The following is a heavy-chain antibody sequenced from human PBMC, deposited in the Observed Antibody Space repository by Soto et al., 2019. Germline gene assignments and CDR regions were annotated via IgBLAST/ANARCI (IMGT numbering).Heavy chain of an antibody. CDR2: ISYDGINK. D-gene: IGHD6-19*01. J-gene: IGHJ4*02. Sequence: QVRLVESGGGVVQPGRSLRLSCAASGFTFSSYAMHWVRQAPGKGLEWVAVISYDGINKYYADSVKGRFTISRDTSNNTVYLQMNSLRAEDTAVYYCARVFEQWLVRELGDYWGQGTLVTVSS. CDR3: ARVFEQWLVRELGDY. V-gene: IGHV3-30-3*01. CDR1: GFTFSSYA.